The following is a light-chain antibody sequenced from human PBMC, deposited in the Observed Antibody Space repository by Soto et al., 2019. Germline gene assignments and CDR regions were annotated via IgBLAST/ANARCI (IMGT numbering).Light chain of an antibody. Sequence: QSALTQPPSVSGSPGQSVTISCTGTSSDVGGYNYVSWYQQHPDKAPKLMIYDVSNRPSGVSNRFSGYKSGNTASLTISGLQAEDEADYYCSSYSSSGTLVVFGGGTKLTVL. CDR1: SSDVGGYNY. CDR2: DVS. V-gene: IGLV2-14*03. J-gene: IGLJ2*01. CDR3: SSYSSSGTLVV.